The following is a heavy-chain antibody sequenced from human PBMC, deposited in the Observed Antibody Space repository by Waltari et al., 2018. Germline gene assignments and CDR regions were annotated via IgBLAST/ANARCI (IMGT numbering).Heavy chain of an antibody. CDR3: ASSRVFDF. CDR1: GFSISKYW. J-gene: IGHJ4*01. V-gene: IGHV3-7*01. CDR2: IKEDGSAT. Sequence: VLLVESGGGSVQPGGSLRLSCEVSGFSISKYWRNWIRQAPGKGPEWVANIKEDGSATFYGPSGEGRFSISRDNDKNSVYLQINNVRDEDTVVYYCASSRVFDFWGQGTLVVVSS.